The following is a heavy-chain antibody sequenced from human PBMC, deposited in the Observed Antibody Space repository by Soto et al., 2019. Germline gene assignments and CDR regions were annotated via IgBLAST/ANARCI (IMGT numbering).Heavy chain of an antibody. V-gene: IGHV4-59*12. CDR3: AGDYYGSGSYYHY. Sequence: TLSLTCTVSGGSISSYYWSWIRQPPGKGLEWIGYIYYSGSTNYNPSLKSRVTISVDTSKNQFSLKLSSVTAADTAVYYCAGDYYGSGSYYHYWGQGTLVTVSS. J-gene: IGHJ4*02. CDR2: IYYSGST. D-gene: IGHD3-10*01. CDR1: GGSISSYY.